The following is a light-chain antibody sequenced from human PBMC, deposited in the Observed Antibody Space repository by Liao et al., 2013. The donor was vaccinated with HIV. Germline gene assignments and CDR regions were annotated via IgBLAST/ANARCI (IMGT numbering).Light chain of an antibody. CDR2: QDN. J-gene: IGLJ1*01. V-gene: IGLV3-1*01. CDR1: YLGDKY. CDR3: QTWDRTTYV. Sequence: SSELTQSPSVSVSPGQTASITCSGDYLGDKYASWYQHKPGQAPMLVIYQDNKRPSGIPERFSGSNSGNTATLTISGTQAIDEADYYCQTWDRTTYVFGSGTKVTAL.